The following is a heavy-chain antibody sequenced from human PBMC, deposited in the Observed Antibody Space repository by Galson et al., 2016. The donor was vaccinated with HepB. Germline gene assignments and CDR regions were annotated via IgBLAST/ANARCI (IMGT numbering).Heavy chain of an antibody. CDR3: ARAGAVAGFYGMGV. Sequence: LRLSCAASGFTLTNYGMHWIRQPPGKGLEWIGHNYYTGNTNYNPSPKSRATISLDMSKNQFSMKLTSVTAADTAVYYCARAGAVAGFYGMGVWGQGATVTVSS. CDR2: NYYTGNT. CDR1: GFTLTNYG. D-gene: IGHD2-21*01. J-gene: IGHJ6*02. V-gene: IGHV4-59*01.